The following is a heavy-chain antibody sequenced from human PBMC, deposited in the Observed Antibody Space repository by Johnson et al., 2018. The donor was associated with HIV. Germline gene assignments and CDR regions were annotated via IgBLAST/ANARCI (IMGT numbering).Heavy chain of an antibody. V-gene: IGHV3-11*01. CDR3: AKDRDSYGYGGAFDI. CDR2: ISSSGTTI. Sequence: QVLLVESGGGLVKPGGSLRLSCVASGFSFSDYYMSWIRQTPGKGLEWVSYISSSGTTIYYADSVKGRFSISRDNAKNSLYLQMNSLRAEDTAVYYCAKDRDSYGYGGAFDIWGQGTMVTVSS. J-gene: IGHJ3*02. CDR1: GFSFSDYY. D-gene: IGHD5-18*01.